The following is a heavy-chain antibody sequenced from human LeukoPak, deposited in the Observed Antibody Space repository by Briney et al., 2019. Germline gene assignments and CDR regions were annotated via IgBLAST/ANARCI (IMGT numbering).Heavy chain of an antibody. Sequence: SETLSFTCAVYGGSFSGYYWSWIRQPPGKGLEWIGEINHSGSTNYNPSLKSRVTTSVDTSKNQFSLKLSSVTAADTAVYYCARERRPRYSSGWYFGYWGQGTLVTVSS. D-gene: IGHD6-19*01. CDR3: ARERRPRYSSGWYFGY. CDR1: GGSFSGYY. J-gene: IGHJ4*02. V-gene: IGHV4-34*01. CDR2: INHSGST.